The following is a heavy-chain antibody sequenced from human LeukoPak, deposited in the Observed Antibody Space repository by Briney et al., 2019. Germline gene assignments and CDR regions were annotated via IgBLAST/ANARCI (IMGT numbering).Heavy chain of an antibody. J-gene: IGHJ4*02. CDR1: GDSVSRSDSY. V-gene: IGHV4-39*01. CDR3: ALSTSFDY. CDR2: IYYSGRT. Sequence: SETLSLTCSVSGDSVSRSDSYWDWIRQPPGKGLEWIGTIYYSGRTYYSPSLKSRVTMSVDPSNNQFSLNLRSVTAADTALYYCALSTSFDYWGQGTLVTVSS.